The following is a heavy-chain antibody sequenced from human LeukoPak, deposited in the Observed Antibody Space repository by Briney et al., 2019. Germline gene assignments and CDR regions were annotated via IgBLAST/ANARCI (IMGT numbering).Heavy chain of an antibody. CDR3: ARSDSGWSQIDY. J-gene: IGHJ4*02. V-gene: IGHV3-21*01. CDR1: GFTFSSYS. CDR2: ISSSSGYI. D-gene: IGHD6-19*01. Sequence: GGSLRLSCAASGFTFSSYSMNWVRQAPGKGLEWVSSISSSSGYIYYADSVKGRFTISRDNAKNSLYLQMNSLRAEDTAVYYCARSDSGWSQIDYWGQGTLVTVSS.